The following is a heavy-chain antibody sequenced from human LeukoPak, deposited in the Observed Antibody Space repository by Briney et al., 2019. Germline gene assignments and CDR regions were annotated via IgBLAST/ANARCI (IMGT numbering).Heavy chain of an antibody. CDR3: AKDGLGEFRRLSYYYYYYMDV. Sequence: PGGSLRLSCAASGFTFSSYGMHWVRQAPGKGLEWVAFIRDDGSNKYYADSVKGRFTISRDNSKNTLYLQMNSLRAEDTAVYYCAKDGLGEFRRLSYYYYYYMDVWGKGTTVTISS. CDR2: IRDDGSNK. CDR1: GFTFSSYG. D-gene: IGHD3-10*01. J-gene: IGHJ6*03. V-gene: IGHV3-30*02.